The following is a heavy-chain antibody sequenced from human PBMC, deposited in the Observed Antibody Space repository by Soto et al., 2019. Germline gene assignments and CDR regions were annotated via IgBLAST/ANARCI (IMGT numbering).Heavy chain of an antibody. J-gene: IGHJ5*02. CDR3: ARLVVVAPVANA. V-gene: IGHV4-39*02. CDR2: IFYTGTT. D-gene: IGHD2-2*01. Sequence: PSETLSLTCSASGGSISYNSYYWGWIRQPPGKGLEWVGGIFYTGTTYYSPSLKDRVTISVDTSKNSFSLNLTSVTAADTAVYFCARLVVVAPVANAWGQGTLVTVYS. CDR1: GGSISYNSYY.